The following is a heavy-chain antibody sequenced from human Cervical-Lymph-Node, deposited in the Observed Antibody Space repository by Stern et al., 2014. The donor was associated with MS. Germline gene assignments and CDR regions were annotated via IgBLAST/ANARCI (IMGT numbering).Heavy chain of an antibody. V-gene: IGHV1-46*01. CDR2: INPSGGST. CDR1: GYTFISYY. Sequence: VQLEESGTEVKTPGASVKLSCKASGYTFISYYIHLVRQAPGQGLEWMGIINPSGGSTGYAQKFQGRVTMTRDTSASTVSMELSSLRSEDTAVYYCAREVAGHRLGMMDVWGQGTSVTVSS. D-gene: IGHD6-19*01. CDR3: AREVAGHRLGMMDV. J-gene: IGHJ6*02.